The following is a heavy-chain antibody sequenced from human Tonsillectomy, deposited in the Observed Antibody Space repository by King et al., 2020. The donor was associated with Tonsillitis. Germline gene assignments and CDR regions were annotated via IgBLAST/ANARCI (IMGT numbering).Heavy chain of an antibody. Sequence: VQSGAEVKKPGASVKVSCKASGYTFTGYYIHWVRQAPGQGLAWMGWINPNSGGTNYAQKFQGRVTMTRDTSISTAYMELSRLRSDDTAVYYCARDRHLGYYDSGRPGTIGYWGQGTLVTASS. CDR3: ARDRHLGYYDSGRPGTIGY. CDR2: INPNSGGT. CDR1: GYTFTGYY. V-gene: IGHV1-2*02. D-gene: IGHD3-10*01. J-gene: IGHJ4*02.